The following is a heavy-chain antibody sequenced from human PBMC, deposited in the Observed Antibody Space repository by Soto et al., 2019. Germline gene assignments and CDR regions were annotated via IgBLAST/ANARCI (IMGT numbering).Heavy chain of an antibody. CDR1: GESFSGYH. D-gene: IGHD5-12*01. Sequence: SETLSLTCAVYGESFSGYHWSWIRQPPGKGLEWIGEINHSGSTNYNPSLKSRVTISVDTSKDQFSLKLNSVTAADTAVYYCARGRWLRSAFDYWGPGTLVTVSS. CDR3: ARGRWLRSAFDY. V-gene: IGHV4-34*01. J-gene: IGHJ4*02. CDR2: INHSGST.